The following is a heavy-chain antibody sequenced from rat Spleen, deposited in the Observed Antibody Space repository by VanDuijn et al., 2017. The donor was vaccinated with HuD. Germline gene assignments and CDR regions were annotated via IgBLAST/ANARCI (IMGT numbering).Heavy chain of an antibody. Sequence: EVRLVESGGGLVQPGRSMKLSCAASGFTFSDYGMAWVLQAPTKGLEWVASISHDGGNTYYRDSVKGRFSISRDNAKSTLYLQMESLRSEYTATYCGVKDVHESSWSLFDYLGQGGMVTVSA. V-gene: IGHV5-20*01. D-gene: IGHD4-2*01. CDR1: GFTFSDYG. CDR2: ISHDGGNT. CDR3: VKDVHESSWSLFDY. J-gene: IGHJ2*01.